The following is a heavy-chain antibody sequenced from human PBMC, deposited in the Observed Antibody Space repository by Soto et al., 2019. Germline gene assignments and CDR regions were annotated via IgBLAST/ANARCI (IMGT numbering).Heavy chain of an antibody. V-gene: IGHV3-30*18. J-gene: IGHJ4*02. CDR1: GFTFSSYG. D-gene: IGHD3-22*01. Sequence: QEQLVESGGGVVQPGRSLRLSCAASGFTFSSYGMHWVRQAPGKGLEWAAHISFDGSNKHYADSVKGRFTISRDSSKNPLYLQMNSLRAEDTAVYYCVKDTYYYDSSGYYIFDYWGQGTLVSVSS. CDR3: VKDTYYYDSSGYYIFDY. CDR2: ISFDGSNK.